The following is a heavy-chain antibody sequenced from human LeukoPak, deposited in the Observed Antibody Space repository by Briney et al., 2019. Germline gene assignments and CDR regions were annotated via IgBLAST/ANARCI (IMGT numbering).Heavy chain of an antibody. V-gene: IGHV4-34*01. CDR2: INHSGST. Sequence: KTSETLSLTCAVYGGSFSGYYWSWIRQPPGKGLEWIGEINHSGSTNYNPSLKSRVTISVDTSKNQFSLKLSSVTAADTAVYYCARSTDYYGSGSYLGWFDPWGQGTLVTVSS. CDR3: ARSTDYYGSGSYLGWFDP. D-gene: IGHD3-10*01. CDR1: GGSFSGYY. J-gene: IGHJ5*02.